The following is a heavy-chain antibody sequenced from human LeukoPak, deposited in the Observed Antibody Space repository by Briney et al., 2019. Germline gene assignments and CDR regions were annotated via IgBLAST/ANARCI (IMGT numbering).Heavy chain of an antibody. CDR1: GFTFSSYS. J-gene: IGHJ4*02. CDR2: ISSSSSTI. V-gene: IGHV3-48*02. D-gene: IGHD2-15*01. CDR3: ARDSLPYCSGGSCYSGFDY. Sequence: PGGSLRLSCAASGFTFSSYSMNWVRQAPGKGLEWVSYISSSSSTICYADSVKGRFTISRDNAKNSLYLQMNSLRDEDTAVYYCARDSLPYCSGGSCYSGFDYWGQGTLVTVSS.